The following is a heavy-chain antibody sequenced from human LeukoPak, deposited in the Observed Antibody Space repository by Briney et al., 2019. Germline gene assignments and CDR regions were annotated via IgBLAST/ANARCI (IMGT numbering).Heavy chain of an antibody. D-gene: IGHD4-17*01. Sequence: ASVKVSCKASGGTFSSYAISWVRQAPGQGLEWMGGIIPISGTANYAQKFQGRVTITAVESTSTAYMELSSLRSEDTAVYYCARDYGDYEFYGMDVWGQGTTVTVSS. CDR2: IIPISGTA. J-gene: IGHJ6*02. V-gene: IGHV1-69*13. CDR3: ARDYGDYEFYGMDV. CDR1: GGTFSSYA.